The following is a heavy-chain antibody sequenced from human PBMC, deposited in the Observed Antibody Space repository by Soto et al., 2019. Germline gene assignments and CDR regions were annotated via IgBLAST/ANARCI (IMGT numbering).Heavy chain of an antibody. CDR3: AKSYSSNWYDYFDY. CDR2: ISGSGAST. J-gene: IGHJ4*02. CDR1: EFTFSTYA. D-gene: IGHD6-13*01. V-gene: IGHV3-23*01. Sequence: PVGSLRPSGAGSEFTFSTYAISCVCQAPGKGLEWVSAISGSGASTEYAGSVKGRFRISRDTSKTTLYLQMNSLRSEDTALYYCAKSYSSNWYDYFDYWGQGTLVTVSS.